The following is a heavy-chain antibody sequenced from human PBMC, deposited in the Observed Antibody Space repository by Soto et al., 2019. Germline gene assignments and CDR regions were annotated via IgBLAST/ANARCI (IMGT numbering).Heavy chain of an antibody. D-gene: IGHD5-12*01. J-gene: IGHJ4*02. CDR3: TIGGIYGGSYY. V-gene: IGHV1-69*13. CDR1: GGTFSSYA. Sequence: GASVKVSCKTSGGTFSSYAISWVRQAPGQGLEWMGGIVPIVGTTTYAQKFQGRVTITADEATSTAYMQLNSLKTEDTAVYYCTIGGIYGGSYYWGQGTLVTVSS. CDR2: IVPIVGTT.